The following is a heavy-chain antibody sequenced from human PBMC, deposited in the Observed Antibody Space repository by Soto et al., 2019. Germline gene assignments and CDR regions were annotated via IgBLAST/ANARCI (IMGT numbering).Heavy chain of an antibody. Sequence: SVKVSCKASGGTFSSYAISWVRQAPGQGLEWMGGIIPIFGTANYAQKFQGRVTITADESTSTAYMELSSLRSEDTAVYYCAISSGRVDYYYYGMDVWGQGTTVTVSS. D-gene: IGHD3-10*01. CDR2: IIPIFGTA. CDR3: AISSGRVDYYYYGMDV. CDR1: GGTFSSYA. J-gene: IGHJ6*02. V-gene: IGHV1-69*13.